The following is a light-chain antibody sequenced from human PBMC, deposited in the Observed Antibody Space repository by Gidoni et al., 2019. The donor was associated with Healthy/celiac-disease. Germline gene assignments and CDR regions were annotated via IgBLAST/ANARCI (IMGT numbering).Light chain of an antibody. CDR2: GAS. J-gene: IGKJ2*01. Sequence: IVLTHPPGTLSLSPGERSTLSCRASQSVSSSYLAWYQQKPGQAPRLLIYGASSRATGIPDRFSGSGSGTDFTLTISRLEPEDFAVYYCQQYGSSPKTFGQGTKLEIK. CDR1: QSVSSSY. V-gene: IGKV3-20*01. CDR3: QQYGSSPKT.